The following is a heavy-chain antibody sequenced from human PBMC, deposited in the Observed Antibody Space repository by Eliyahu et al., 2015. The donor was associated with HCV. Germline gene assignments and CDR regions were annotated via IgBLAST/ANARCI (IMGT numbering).Heavy chain of an antibody. J-gene: IGHJ4*02. Sequence: QLQLQESGPGLVKPSETLSLTCTVSGGSISSSSYYWGWIRQPPGKGLEWIGSIYYSGSTYYNPSLKSRVTISVDTSKNQFSLKLSSVTAADTAVYYCARPGGSYRFDYWGQGTLVTVSS. CDR2: IYYSGST. V-gene: IGHV4-39*01. D-gene: IGHD1-26*01. CDR1: GGSISSSSYY. CDR3: ARPGGSYRFDY.